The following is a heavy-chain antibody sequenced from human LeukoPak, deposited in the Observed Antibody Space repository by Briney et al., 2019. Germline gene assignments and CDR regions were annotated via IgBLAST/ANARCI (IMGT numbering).Heavy chain of an antibody. Sequence: ASVKVSCRASGYXFTAYYIHWVRQAPGQGLEWLGWINPDSGGTKYAQKFQGRVTMTRDTSIATAYMDLSRLTSDDTAIYYCARDLEGLERYFDYWGQGTLVTVSS. CDR1: GYXFTAYY. CDR2: INPDSGGT. J-gene: IGHJ4*02. D-gene: IGHD1-1*01. CDR3: ARDLEGLERYFDY. V-gene: IGHV1-2*02.